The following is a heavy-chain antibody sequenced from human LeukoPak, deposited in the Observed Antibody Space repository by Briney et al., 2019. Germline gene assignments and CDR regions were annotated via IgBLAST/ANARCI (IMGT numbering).Heavy chain of an antibody. CDR2: INPNSGGT. J-gene: IGHJ4*02. D-gene: IGHD3-10*01. CDR1: GYTFTGYY. V-gene: IGHV1-2*02. Sequence: GASVKVSCKAPGYTFTGYYMHWVRQAPGQGLEWMGWINPNSGGTNYAQKFQGRVTMTRDTSISTAYMELSRLRSDDTAVYYCARVKVRGPYYFDYWGQGTLVTVSS. CDR3: ARVKVRGPYYFDY.